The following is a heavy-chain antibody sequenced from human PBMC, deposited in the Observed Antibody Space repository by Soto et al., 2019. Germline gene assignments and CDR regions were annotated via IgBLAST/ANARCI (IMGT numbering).Heavy chain of an antibody. CDR3: ARRHTDESGGPGQQVICAGNGMDV. D-gene: IGHD3-10*02. V-gene: IGHV5-10-1*01. Sequence: PGESLKISCTGSGYSFTSYWITWVRQMPGKGLEWMGRIDPSDSYTNYSPSFQGHVTFSADKSISTAYLQWSSRKASDTAMYYCARRHTDESGGPGQQVICAGNGMDVWGRGTTVTVSS. CDR1: GYSFTSYW. J-gene: IGHJ6*02. CDR2: IDPSDSYT.